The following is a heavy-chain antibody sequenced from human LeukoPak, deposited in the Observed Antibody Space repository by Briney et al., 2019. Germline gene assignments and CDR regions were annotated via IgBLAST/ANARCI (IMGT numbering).Heavy chain of an antibody. J-gene: IGHJ4*02. Sequence: ASVKVSCKASGYTFISYYIHWVRQAPGQGREWMGLINPNGGSTNYAQKFQGRVTMTRGTFASTVYKELSSLRSEDTAVYYCARGVSGNYYDYWGQGTLVTVSS. CDR2: INPNGGST. CDR3: ARGVSGNYYDY. V-gene: IGHV1-46*01. D-gene: IGHD1-26*01. CDR1: GYTFISYY.